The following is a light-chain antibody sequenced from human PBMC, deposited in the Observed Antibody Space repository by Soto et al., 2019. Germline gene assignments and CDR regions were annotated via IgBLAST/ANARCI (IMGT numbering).Light chain of an antibody. Sequence: QSVLTRPASVSGSPGQSITISCTGTSSDVGGYNYVSWYQQHPGKAPKLMIYEVSNRPSGVSNRFSGSKSGNTASLTISGLQAEDEADYYCSSYTSSSTLEVFGGGTKLTVL. V-gene: IGLV2-14*01. J-gene: IGLJ3*02. CDR1: SSDVGGYNY. CDR3: SSYTSSSTLEV. CDR2: EVS.